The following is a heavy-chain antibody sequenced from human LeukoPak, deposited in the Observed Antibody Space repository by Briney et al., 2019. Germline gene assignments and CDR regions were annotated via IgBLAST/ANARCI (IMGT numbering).Heavy chain of an antibody. CDR3: ARVYSSGWSY. D-gene: IGHD6-19*01. CDR1: GFTFSSYT. V-gene: IGHV3-21*01. J-gene: IGHJ4*02. CDR2: ISSNSNFI. Sequence: PGGSLRLSCAASGFTFSSYTMNWVRQAPGKGLEWVSSISSNSNFIYYADSMKGRLTISRDNAKKSLYLQMNSLRAEDTAVYYCARVYSSGWSYWGQGTLVTVSS.